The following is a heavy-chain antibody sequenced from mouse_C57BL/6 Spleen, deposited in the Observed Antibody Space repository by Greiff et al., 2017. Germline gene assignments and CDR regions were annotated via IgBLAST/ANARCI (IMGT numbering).Heavy chain of an antibody. Sequence: EVKLQESVAELVRPGASVKLSCTASGFNIQNTYMHWVKQRPEQGLEWIGRIDPANGNTKYAPKFQGKATITADTSSNTAYLQLSSLTSEDTAIYYCARDFNYYGSSFWGQGTTLTVSS. J-gene: IGHJ2*01. V-gene: IGHV14-3*01. CDR3: ARDFNYYGSSF. CDR2: IDPANGNT. D-gene: IGHD1-1*01. CDR1: GFNIQNTY.